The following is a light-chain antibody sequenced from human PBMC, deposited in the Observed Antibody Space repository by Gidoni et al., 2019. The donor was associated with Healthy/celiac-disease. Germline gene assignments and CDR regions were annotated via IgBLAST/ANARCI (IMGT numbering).Light chain of an antibody. Sequence: SYALTQPPSVSVSQVQTASITCSGDKLGDKYACWYQQKPGQSPVLVIYQDSKRPSGIPERFSGSNSGNTATLTISGTQAMDEADYYCQAWDSSTVVFGGGTKLTVL. J-gene: IGLJ2*01. CDR1: KLGDKY. CDR3: QAWDSSTVV. CDR2: QDS. V-gene: IGLV3-1*01.